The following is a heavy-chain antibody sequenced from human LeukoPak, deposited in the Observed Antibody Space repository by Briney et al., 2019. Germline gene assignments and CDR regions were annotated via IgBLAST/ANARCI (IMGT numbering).Heavy chain of an antibody. D-gene: IGHD6-13*01. Sequence: GGSLRLSCAASGFTLSSYAMSWVRQGPGKGLEWVSAISISGNTYHADSVKGRFTISRDSSKNTLYLQMNSLRAEDTAVYYCAKDLIAAAPPGNFDYWGQGTLVAVSS. V-gene: IGHV3-23*01. CDR3: AKDLIAAAPPGNFDY. J-gene: IGHJ4*02. CDR1: GFTLSSYA. CDR2: ISISGNT.